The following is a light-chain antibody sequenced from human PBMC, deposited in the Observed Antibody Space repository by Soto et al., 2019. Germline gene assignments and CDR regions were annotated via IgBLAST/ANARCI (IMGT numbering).Light chain of an antibody. Sequence: EIVMTQSPATLSVSPGERATLSCRASQSVSSNLAWYQQKPGQAPRLLIYGASTRATDIPARFSGSGSGTEFTPTISSLQSEDFAVYYCQQYNNWPLFTFGPGTKVDIK. CDR3: QQYNNWPLFT. CDR2: GAS. J-gene: IGKJ3*01. V-gene: IGKV3-15*01. CDR1: QSVSSN.